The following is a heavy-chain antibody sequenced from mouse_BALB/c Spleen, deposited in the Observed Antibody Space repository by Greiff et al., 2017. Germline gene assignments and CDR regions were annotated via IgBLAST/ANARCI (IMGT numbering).Heavy chain of an antibody. J-gene: IGHJ3*01. CDR2: IDPANGNT. D-gene: IGHD1-1*01. V-gene: IGHV14-3*02. CDR3: AYYGSSYGFAY. CDR1: GFNIKDTY. Sequence: VQLQQSGAELVKPGASVKLSCTASGFNIKDTYMHWVKQRPEQGLEWIGRIDPANGNTKYDPRFQGKATITADTSSNTAYLQLSSLTSEDTAVYYCAYYGSSYGFAYWGQGTLVTVSA.